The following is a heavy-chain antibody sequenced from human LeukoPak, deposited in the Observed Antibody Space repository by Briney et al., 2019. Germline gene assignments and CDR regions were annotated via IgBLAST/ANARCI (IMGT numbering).Heavy chain of an antibody. CDR3: ARDLYYASSGGALHI. Sequence: GASVKVSCKASGYTFTSYYMNWVRQAPGQGLEWMGMINPSSGSTSYAQRFQGRVTMTRDTSTSTVYMELSSLRSEDTAIYYCARDLYYASSGGALHIWGQGTLFTVSS. D-gene: IGHD3-22*01. CDR1: GYTFTSYY. V-gene: IGHV1-46*01. J-gene: IGHJ3*02. CDR2: INPSSGST.